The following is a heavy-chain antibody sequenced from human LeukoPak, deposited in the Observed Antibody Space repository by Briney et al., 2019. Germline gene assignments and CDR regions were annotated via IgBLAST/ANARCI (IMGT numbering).Heavy chain of an antibody. V-gene: IGHV3-30*03. J-gene: IGHJ4*02. CDR3: AANKMDY. CDR1: GFTFSNYW. Sequence: GGSLRLSCAGSGFTFSNYWMTWVRQAPGKGLEWVAVISYDGSNKYYADSVKGRFIISRDNSKNTLYLQMNSLRAEDTAVYYCAANKMDYWGQGTLVTVSS. CDR2: ISYDGSNK.